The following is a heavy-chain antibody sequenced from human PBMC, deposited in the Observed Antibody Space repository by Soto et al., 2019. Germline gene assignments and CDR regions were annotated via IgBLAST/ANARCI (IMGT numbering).Heavy chain of an antibody. CDR2: IIPILGIA. D-gene: IGHD6-13*01. CDR1: GGTFSSYT. J-gene: IGHJ5*02. CDR3: ARERQAAGSLLAQLDP. V-gene: IGHV1-69*04. Sequence: GASVKVSCKASGGTFSSYTISWVRQAPGQGLEWMGRIIPILGIANYAQKFQGRVTITADKSTSTAYMELSSLRSEDTAVYYCARERQAAGSLLAQLDPWGQGTLVTVSS.